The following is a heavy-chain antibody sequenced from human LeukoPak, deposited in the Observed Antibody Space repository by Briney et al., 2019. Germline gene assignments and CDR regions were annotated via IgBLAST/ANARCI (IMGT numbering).Heavy chain of an antibody. CDR1: GGSISSYY. D-gene: IGHD2-2*01. J-gene: IGHJ4*02. CDR3: ARRVDYFDY. Sequence: NPSETLSLTCTVSGGSISSYYWSWIRQPPGKGLEWIGYIYTSGSTNYNPSLKSRVTISVDTSKNQFSLKLSSVTAADTAVYYCARRVDYFDYWGQGTLVTVSS. V-gene: IGHV4-4*09. CDR2: IYTSGST.